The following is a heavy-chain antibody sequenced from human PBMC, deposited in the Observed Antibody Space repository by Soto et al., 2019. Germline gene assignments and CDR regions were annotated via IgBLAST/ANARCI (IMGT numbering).Heavy chain of an antibody. CDR1: GFTFNYYD. J-gene: IGHJ4*02. CDR2: ISDTGRDK. Sequence: EAQLLESGGGLVQPGGSLRLSCVASGFTFNYYDVTWVRRAPGKGLDWVSTISDTGRDKYFGDSVRGRFSISIDKPRNAVFLQMHSLTVDDTALYYCETSSERLSLVTLGGLIPLGFDYWGQGILVTVSS. CDR3: ETSSERLSLVTLGGLIPLGFDY. V-gene: IGHV3-23*01. D-gene: IGHD3-16*01.